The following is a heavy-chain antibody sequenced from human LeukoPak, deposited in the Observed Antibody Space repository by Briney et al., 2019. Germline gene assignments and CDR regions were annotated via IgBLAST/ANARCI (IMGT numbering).Heavy chain of an antibody. CDR2: LYHSGNS. CDR1: GGSITTTYY. J-gene: IGHJ5*02. D-gene: IGHD3-10*01. CDR3: TRHQTNFYGSGAPFDP. V-gene: IGHV4-39*01. Sequence: PSETLSLTCSVSGGSITTTYYWSWIQQPPGGGLEWIASLYHSGNSNYNPSLKSRVTMSVDTSKNQFSLQLTSMTAADTAIYYCTRHQTNFYGSGAPFDPWGQGTLVTVSS.